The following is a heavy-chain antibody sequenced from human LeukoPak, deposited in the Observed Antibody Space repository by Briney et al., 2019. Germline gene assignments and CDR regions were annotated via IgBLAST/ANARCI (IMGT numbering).Heavy chain of an antibody. Sequence: SGGSLRLSCAASGFTFSSYAMHWVRQAPGKGLEWVAVISYDGSNKYYADSVKGRFTISRDNSKNTLYLQMNSLRAEDTAVYYCARPQWEPGIGAFDIWGQGTMVTVSS. CDR2: ISYDGSNK. J-gene: IGHJ3*02. V-gene: IGHV3-30-3*01. CDR1: GFTFSSYA. CDR3: ARPQWEPGIGAFDI. D-gene: IGHD1-26*01.